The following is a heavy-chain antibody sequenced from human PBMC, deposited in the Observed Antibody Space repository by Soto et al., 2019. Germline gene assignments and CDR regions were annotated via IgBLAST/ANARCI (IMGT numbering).Heavy chain of an antibody. Sequence: GGSLRLSCAASGFTFSSYGMHWVRQAPGKGPEWVAVIWYDGSNKYYADSVKGRFTISRDNSKNTLYLQMNSLRAEDTAVYYCARAPGQIAFDIWGQGTMVTVSS. CDR2: IWYDGSNK. CDR1: GFTFSSYG. J-gene: IGHJ3*02. CDR3: ARAPGQIAFDI. V-gene: IGHV3-33*01.